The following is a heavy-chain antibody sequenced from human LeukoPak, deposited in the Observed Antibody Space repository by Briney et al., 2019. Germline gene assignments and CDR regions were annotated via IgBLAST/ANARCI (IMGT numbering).Heavy chain of an antibody. V-gene: IGHV4-34*01. CDR2: INHSGHT. J-gene: IGHJ4*02. CDR3: ARGRVYFRDLTSPRGVIPFDS. D-gene: IGHD3-10*01. Sequence: NPSETLSLTCAVYGGSLTTHWWTWIRQSAGRGLEWVGEINHSGHTNYNPSFESRLTVSIDKSKNQFSLRLSSVTAADTAIYYCARGRVYFRDLTSPRGVIPFDSWGQGTPVIVSS. CDR1: GGSLTTHW.